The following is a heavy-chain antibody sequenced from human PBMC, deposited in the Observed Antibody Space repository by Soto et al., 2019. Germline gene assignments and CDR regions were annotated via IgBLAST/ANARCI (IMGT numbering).Heavy chain of an antibody. Sequence: GASVKVSCKASGGTFSSYAISWVRQPAGQGLDWMGWVNPNTGKTGFAQRFQGRVTITYNASINTAYMELNNLKSEDTAVYYCARGQSLHRWIDPWGPGTQVTVSS. J-gene: IGHJ5*02. CDR2: VNPNTGKT. D-gene: IGHD4-4*01. CDR3: ARGQSLHRWIDP. CDR1: GGTFSSYA. V-gene: IGHV1-8*02.